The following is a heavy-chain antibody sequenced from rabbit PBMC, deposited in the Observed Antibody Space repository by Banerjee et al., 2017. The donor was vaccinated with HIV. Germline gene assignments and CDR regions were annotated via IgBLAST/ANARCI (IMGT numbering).Heavy chain of an antibody. CDR2: IDPVFGST. J-gene: IGHJ4*01. CDR3: ARETYSSGWGL. D-gene: IGHD4-1*01. V-gene: IGHV1S7*01. Sequence: VRQAPGKGLEWIGYIDPVFGSTYYASWVNGRFTISSHNAQNTLFLQLNSLTAADTATYFCARETYSSGWGLWGQGTLVTVS.